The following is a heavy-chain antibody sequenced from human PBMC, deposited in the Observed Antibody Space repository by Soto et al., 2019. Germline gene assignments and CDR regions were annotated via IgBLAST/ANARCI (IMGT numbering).Heavy chain of an antibody. J-gene: IGHJ6*03. CDR2: IKSKTDGGTT. CDR3: TPRYTYGDYFYYYYMDV. Sequence: EVQLVESGGGLVKPGGSLRLSCAASGFTFSNAWMSWVRQAPGKGLEWVGRIKSKTDGGTTDYAAPVKGRFTISRDDSKNTLYLQMNSLKTEDTAVYYCTPRYTYGDYFYYYYMDVWGKGTTVTVSS. CDR1: GFTFSNAW. D-gene: IGHD4-17*01. V-gene: IGHV3-15*01.